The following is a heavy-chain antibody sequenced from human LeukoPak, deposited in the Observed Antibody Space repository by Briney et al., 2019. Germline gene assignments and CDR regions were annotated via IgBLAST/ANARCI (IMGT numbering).Heavy chain of an antibody. CDR2: IYSGGST. V-gene: IGHV3-66*02. CDR1: GFRFDDYG. CDR3: ARSWDARLNFDY. J-gene: IGHJ4*02. Sequence: GGSLRLSCVASGFRFDDYGMTWVRQAPGKGLEWVAVIYSGGSTYYADSVRGRFTISRDNSKNTLYLQMDSLRVEDTAVYYCARSWDARLNFDYWGQGTLVTVSS. D-gene: IGHD1-26*01.